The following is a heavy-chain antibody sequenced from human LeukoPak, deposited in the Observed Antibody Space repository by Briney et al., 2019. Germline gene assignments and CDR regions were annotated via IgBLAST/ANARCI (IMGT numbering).Heavy chain of an antibody. J-gene: IGHJ4*02. CDR2: IYTSGST. Sequence: SETLSLTCTVSGGSISGSSYYWSWIRQPAGKGLEWIGRIYTSGSTNYNPSLKSRVTISVDTSKNQFSLKLSSVTAADTAVYYCARDLSRDYYFDYWGQGTLVTVSS. CDR3: ARDLSRDYYFDY. D-gene: IGHD2-21*01. V-gene: IGHV4-61*02. CDR1: GGSISGSSYY.